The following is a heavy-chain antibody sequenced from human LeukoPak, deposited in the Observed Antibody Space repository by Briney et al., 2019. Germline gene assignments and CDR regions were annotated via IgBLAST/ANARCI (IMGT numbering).Heavy chain of an antibody. J-gene: IGHJ4*02. D-gene: IGHD6-6*01. Sequence: GGSLRLSCAASGFTFDDYAMHWVRQAPGKGLEWVSGISWNSGSIGYADSVKGRFTVSRDNAKNSLYLQMNSLRAEDTAVYYCASGSEYSSSSYRPFDYWGQGTLVTVSS. CDR2: ISWNSGSI. CDR3: ASGSEYSSSSYRPFDY. V-gene: IGHV3-9*01. CDR1: GFTFDDYA.